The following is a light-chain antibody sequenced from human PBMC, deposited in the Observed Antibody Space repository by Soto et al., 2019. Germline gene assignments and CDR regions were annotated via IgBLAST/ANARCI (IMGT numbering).Light chain of an antibody. Sequence: EKVMTQSPAALSVSPGERATLSCRASQSVNSNLAWYQQKPGQAPRLLLYGASTRATGVPARFSGSASGTKFTLTISSLQSEDSAVYYCQQYNDWPLTFGGGTKVEIK. CDR3: QQYNDWPLT. CDR1: QSVNSN. V-gene: IGKV3-15*01. CDR2: GAS. J-gene: IGKJ4*01.